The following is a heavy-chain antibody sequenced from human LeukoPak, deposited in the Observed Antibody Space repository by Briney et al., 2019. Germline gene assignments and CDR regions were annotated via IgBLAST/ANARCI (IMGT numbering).Heavy chain of an antibody. D-gene: IGHD2-2*01. Sequence: GGSLRHSCAASGFTFDDYAMHWVRQAPGKGLEWVSGISWNSGRIGYADTVKGRLTISRDNAKNSLYLQMNSLRAEDTALYYCAKDILPSTLTNWFDPWGQGTLVTVSS. J-gene: IGHJ5*02. CDR3: AKDILPSTLTNWFDP. V-gene: IGHV3-9*01. CDR2: ISWNSGRI. CDR1: GFTFDDYA.